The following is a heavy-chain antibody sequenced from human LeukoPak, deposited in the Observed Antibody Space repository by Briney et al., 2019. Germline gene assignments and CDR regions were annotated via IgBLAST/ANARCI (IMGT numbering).Heavy chain of an antibody. J-gene: IGHJ6*02. V-gene: IGHV4-59*01. D-gene: IGHD3-16*01. CDR2: IHYSGKA. CDR3: ARFGVNYDMDV. CDR1: GGSISGYY. Sequence: PSETLSLTCTASGGSISGYYWNWIRQPPGKGLEWIGQIHYSGKADYNPSLKRRITISVDTYKNQMSLKLTSVTAADTAIYHCARFGVNYDMDVWGQGTTVTV.